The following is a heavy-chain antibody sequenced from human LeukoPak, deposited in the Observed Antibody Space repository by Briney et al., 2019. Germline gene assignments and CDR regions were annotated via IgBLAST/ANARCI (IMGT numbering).Heavy chain of an antibody. Sequence: SETLSLTCTVSGGSISSSSYYWSWIRQPPGKGLEWIGEINHSGSTNYNPSLKSRVTISVDTSKNQFSLKLSSVTAADTAVYYCARPLRGYYYYMDVWGKGTTVTVSS. J-gene: IGHJ6*03. D-gene: IGHD5-12*01. V-gene: IGHV4-39*07. CDR2: INHSGST. CDR3: ARPLRGYYYYMDV. CDR1: GGSISSSSYY.